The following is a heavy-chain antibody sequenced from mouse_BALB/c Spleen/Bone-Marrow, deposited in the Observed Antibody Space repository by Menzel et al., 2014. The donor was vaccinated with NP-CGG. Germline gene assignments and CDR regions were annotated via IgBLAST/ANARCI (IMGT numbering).Heavy chain of an antibody. D-gene: IGHD2-1*01. CDR1: GFTFSSYG. Sequence: EVQLVESGGGLVQPGGSLKLSCAASGFTFSSYGMSWVRQTPDKRLELVASINSNGGSTYYPDSVKGRFTISRDNAKNTLSLQMSSLKSEDTVMYYCARGNYGNYVDYFDYWGQGTTLTVSS. CDR3: ARGNYGNYVDYFDY. J-gene: IGHJ2*01. CDR2: INSNGGST. V-gene: IGHV5-6-3*01.